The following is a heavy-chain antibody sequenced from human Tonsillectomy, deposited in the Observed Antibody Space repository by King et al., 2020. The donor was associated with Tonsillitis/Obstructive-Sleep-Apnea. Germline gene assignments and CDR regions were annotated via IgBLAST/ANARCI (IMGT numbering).Heavy chain of an antibody. CDR1: GFTVSSNY. V-gene: IGHV3-53*01. D-gene: IGHD2-2*01. CDR2: IYSGGST. J-gene: IGHJ3*02. Sequence: VQLVESGGGLIQPGGSLRLSCAASGFTVSSNYMSWVRQAPGKGLEWVSVIYSGGSTYYADSVKGRFTISRDNSKKTLYLQMNSLRAEDTPVYYCARGGGYCSSTSCPGAFDIWGQGTMVTVSS. CDR3: ARGGGYCSSTSCPGAFDI.